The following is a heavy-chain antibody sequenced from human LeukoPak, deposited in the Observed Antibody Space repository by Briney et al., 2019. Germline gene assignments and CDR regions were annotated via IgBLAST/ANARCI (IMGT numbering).Heavy chain of an antibody. CDR1: GGSFSGYY. J-gene: IGHJ4*02. CDR2: INHSGST. Sequence: PSGTLSLTCAVYGGSFSGYYWSWIRQPPGKGLEWIGEINHSGSTNYNPSLKSRVTISVDTSKNQFSLKLSSVTAADTAVYYCARGRRFGELIGYWGQGTLVTVSS. V-gene: IGHV4-34*01. CDR3: ARGRRFGELIGY. D-gene: IGHD3-10*01.